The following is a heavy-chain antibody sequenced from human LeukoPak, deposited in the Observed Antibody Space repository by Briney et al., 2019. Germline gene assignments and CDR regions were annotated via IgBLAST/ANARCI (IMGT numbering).Heavy chain of an antibody. CDR3: AKENYYGSGSQYYFDY. J-gene: IGHJ4*02. V-gene: IGHV3-23*01. Sequence: GGSLRLSCAASGFTFNNYAMGWVRQAPGKGLEWVSVISGSSAGIKYADSVKGRFTISRDNSKNTLYLQMNSLRAEDTAVYYCAKENYYGSGSQYYFDYWGQGTLVTVSS. CDR1: GFTFNNYA. D-gene: IGHD3-10*01. CDR2: ISGSSAGI.